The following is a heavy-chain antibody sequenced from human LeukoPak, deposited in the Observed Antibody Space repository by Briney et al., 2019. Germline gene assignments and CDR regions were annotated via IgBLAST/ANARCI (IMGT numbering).Heavy chain of an antibody. V-gene: IGHV3-23*01. J-gene: IGHJ4*02. CDR1: GFTFSSYA. Sequence: PGRSLRLSCAASGFTFSSYAMSWVRQAPGKGLEWVSAISGSGGSTYYADSVKGRFTISRDNSKNTLYLQMNSLRAEDTAVYYCAKDGPPPGILYYFDYWGQGTLVTVSS. CDR2: ISGSGGST. CDR3: AKDGPPPGILYYFDY.